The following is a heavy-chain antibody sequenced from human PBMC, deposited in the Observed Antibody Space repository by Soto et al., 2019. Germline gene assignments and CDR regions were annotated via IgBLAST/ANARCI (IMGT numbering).Heavy chain of an antibody. J-gene: IGHJ3*02. Sequence: EVQLLESGGGLVQPGGSLRLSCAASGFTFSSYAMSWVRQAPGKGLEWVSAISGSGGSTYYADSVKGRFTISRDNSKNTFYMQMKSWKAEDTAVYYCAKDRMRGYCSGGSCYTDAFDIGGQGTMVTVSS. CDR1: GFTFSSYA. V-gene: IGHV3-23*01. CDR3: AKDRMRGYCSGGSCYTDAFDI. CDR2: ISGSGGST. D-gene: IGHD2-15*01.